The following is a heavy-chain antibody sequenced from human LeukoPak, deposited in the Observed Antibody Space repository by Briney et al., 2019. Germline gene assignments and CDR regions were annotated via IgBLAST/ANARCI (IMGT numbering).Heavy chain of an antibody. CDR2: IKNDGSEE. Sequence: GGSLRLSCAASGFPFRTYWITWVRQAPGKGLEWVANIKNDGSEEYYVDSVKGRFTISRDNAENSLFLQMNSLRVEDTAVYYCTRDSGLSGYDLLDYWGQGTLVTVSS. J-gene: IGHJ4*02. CDR1: GFPFRTYW. D-gene: IGHD5-12*01. CDR3: TRDSGLSGYDLLDY. V-gene: IGHV3-7*01.